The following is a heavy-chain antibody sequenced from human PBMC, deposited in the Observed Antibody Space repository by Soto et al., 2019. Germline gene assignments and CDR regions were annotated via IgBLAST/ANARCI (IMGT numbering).Heavy chain of an antibody. J-gene: IGHJ1*01. V-gene: IGHV3-73*01. D-gene: IGHD6-13*01. CDR3: ANALVGYSSSWYLPAPGIYFQH. CDR1: GFTFRGSA. CDR2: IRTKANSYAT. Sequence: GGSLRLSCAASGFTFRGSAMHWVRQASGKGLEWVGRIRTKANSYATAYAASVQGRFTISRDDSKSTAYLQMNSLKTEDTAVYYCANALVGYSSSWYLPAPGIYFQHWGQGTLVTVSS.